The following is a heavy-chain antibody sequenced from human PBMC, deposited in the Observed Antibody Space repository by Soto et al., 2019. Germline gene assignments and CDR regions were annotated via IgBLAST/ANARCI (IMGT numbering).Heavy chain of an antibody. CDR3: ARDEYYDPSGPPYDY. CDR1: GFTFSSYA. V-gene: IGHV3-30-3*01. J-gene: IGHJ4*02. Sequence: RLSCAASGFTFSSYAMHWVRRAPGKGLEWVAVISSDGTKKSYADSVKGRFTISRDNSKDTLFLQMNSLRTEDTAVYYCARDEYYDPSGPPYDYWGQGSLVTVSS. CDR2: ISSDGTKK. D-gene: IGHD3-16*01.